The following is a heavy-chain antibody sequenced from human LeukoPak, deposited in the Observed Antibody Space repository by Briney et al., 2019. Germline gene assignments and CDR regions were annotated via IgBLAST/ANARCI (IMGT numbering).Heavy chain of an antibody. Sequence: SVKVSCKASGGTFSSYAISWVRQAPGQGLEWMGRIIPILGIANYAQKFQGRVTITADKSTSTAYMELSSLRSEDTAVYYCARDGQTISDAFDIWGQGTMVTVSS. CDR3: ARDGQTISDAFDI. J-gene: IGHJ3*02. D-gene: IGHD4/OR15-4a*01. V-gene: IGHV1-69*04. CDR2: IIPILGIA. CDR1: GGTFSSYA.